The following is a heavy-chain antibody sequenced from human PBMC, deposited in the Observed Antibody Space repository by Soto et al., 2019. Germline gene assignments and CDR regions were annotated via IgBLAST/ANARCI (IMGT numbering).Heavy chain of an antibody. J-gene: IGHJ4*02. D-gene: IGHD6-19*01. CDR3: ARIKIAVAGTYYFDY. Sequence: SVKVSCKASGGTFSSYAISWVRQAPGQGLEWMGGIIPIFGTANYAQKFQGRVTITADESTSTAYMELSSLRSEDTAVYYCARIKIAVAGTYYFDYWGQGTLVTVSS. CDR1: GGTFSSYA. V-gene: IGHV1-69*13. CDR2: IIPIFGTA.